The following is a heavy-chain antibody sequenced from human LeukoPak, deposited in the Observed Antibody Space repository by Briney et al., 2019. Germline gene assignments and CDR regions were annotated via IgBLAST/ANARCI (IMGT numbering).Heavy chain of an antibody. CDR2: VDPEDGET. CDR3: ARDSRVITMSFDY. CDR1: GYTLTELS. Sequence: ASVKVSCKVSGYTLTELSMHWVRQAPGKGLEWMGSVDPEDGETIYAQKFQGRVTMTEDTSTDTVYMELSSLRSEDTAVYYCARDSRVITMSFDYWGQGTLVTVSS. D-gene: IGHD3-22*01. J-gene: IGHJ4*02. V-gene: IGHV1-24*01.